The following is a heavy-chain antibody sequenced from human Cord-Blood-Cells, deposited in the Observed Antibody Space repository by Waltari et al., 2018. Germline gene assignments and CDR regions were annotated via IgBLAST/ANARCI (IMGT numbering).Heavy chain of an antibody. J-gene: IGHJ3*02. CDR3: AGPVGATDAFDI. Sequence: QVQLVQSGAEVKKPGSSVKVSCKASGGTFSTYATRCVRRAPGQGLEWMGGFIPILGIANYAQKFQGRVTITADKSTSTAYMELSSLRSEDTAVYYCAGPVGATDAFDIWGQGTMVTVSS. CDR1: GGTFSTYA. CDR2: FIPILGIA. D-gene: IGHD1-26*01. V-gene: IGHV1-69*10.